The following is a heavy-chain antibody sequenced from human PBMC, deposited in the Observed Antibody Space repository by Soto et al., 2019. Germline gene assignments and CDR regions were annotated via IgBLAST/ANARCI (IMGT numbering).Heavy chain of an antibody. J-gene: IGHJ3*01. V-gene: IGHV3-9*01. CDR1: GFTFDDHT. CDR2: ISWNSGII. Sequence: DAQLVESGGGLVQPGKSLRISCVASGFTFDDHTMHWVRQAPGRGMEWVSCISWNSGIIGYADSVQGRFTISRDNAKNFLYLRMDSLRPEDTAVYYCTKDIHAPSGYFEAFDVWGQGKKVTVSS. CDR3: TKDIHAPSGYFEAFDV. D-gene: IGHD3-22*01.